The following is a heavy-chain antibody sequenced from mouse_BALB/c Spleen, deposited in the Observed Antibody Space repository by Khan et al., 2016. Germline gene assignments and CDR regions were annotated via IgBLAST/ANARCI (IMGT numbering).Heavy chain of an antibody. D-gene: IGHD2-4*01. CDR3: ASYYDYDGGFAY. CDR2: IWGDGST. CDR1: GFSLTGFS. Sequence: VQLQESGPGLVAPSQSLSITCTVSGFSLTGFSVNWVRQPPGKALEWLGMIWGDGSTDYNSGLKYRLSFSKDDSKSQVFLKMNSLQTDDTARYFCASYYDYDGGFAYWGQGTLVTVSA. J-gene: IGHJ3*01. V-gene: IGHV2-6-7*01.